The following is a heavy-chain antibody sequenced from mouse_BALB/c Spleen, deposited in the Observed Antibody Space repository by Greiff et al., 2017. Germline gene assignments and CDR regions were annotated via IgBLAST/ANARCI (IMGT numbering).Heavy chain of an antibody. CDR1: GYSITSGYY. J-gene: IGHJ2*01. CDR3: ARDQNWYYFDY. D-gene: IGHD4-1*01. CDR2: ISYDGSN. Sequence: ESGPGLVKPSQSLSLTCSVTGYSITSGYYWNWIRQFPGNKLEWMGYISYDGSNNYNPSLKNRISITRDTSKNQFFLKLNSVTTEDTATYYCARDQNWYYFDYWGQGTTLTVSS. V-gene: IGHV3-6*02.